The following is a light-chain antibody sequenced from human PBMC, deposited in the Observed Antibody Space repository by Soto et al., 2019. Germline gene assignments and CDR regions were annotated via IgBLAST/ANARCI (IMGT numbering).Light chain of an antibody. CDR3: SSYTSTNTQV. Sequence: QSVLTQPASVSGSPGQSITISCTGTSSDVGAYKYVSWYQQHPGKAPKLMIYEVSNRPSGVSNRFSGSKSGNTASVTISGLQAEDEPDYYCSSYTSTNTQVFGTGTKVTVL. V-gene: IGLV2-14*01. CDR2: EVS. J-gene: IGLJ1*01. CDR1: SSDVGAYKY.